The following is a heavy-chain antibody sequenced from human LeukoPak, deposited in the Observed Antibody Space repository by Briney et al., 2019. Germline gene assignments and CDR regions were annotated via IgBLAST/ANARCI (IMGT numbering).Heavy chain of an antibody. CDR2: INHSGST. D-gene: IGHD3-10*01. V-gene: IGHV4-34*01. CDR3: TRGTYYKSRSYLSWFDP. CDR1: GGPFSGYY. Sequence: SETLSLTCAVYGGPFSGYYWTWIRQSPGKGLEWIGEINHSGSTSYNPSLKSRVTISVDTSKNQFSLKLSSVTAADTAVYYCTRGTYYKSRSYLSWFDPWGQGTLVTVSS. J-gene: IGHJ5*02.